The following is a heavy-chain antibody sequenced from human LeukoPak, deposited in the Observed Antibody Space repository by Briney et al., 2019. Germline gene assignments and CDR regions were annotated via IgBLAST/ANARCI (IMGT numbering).Heavy chain of an antibody. V-gene: IGHV5-51*01. Sequence: GESLKISCKGSGYSFYSSWIAWVRQMPGKGLEWMGIIYPGDSDTRYNPSFQGQVTISADKSINTAYLQWSSLTASDTAMYYCARRGQQLEYFDSWGQGTLVTVSS. CDR3: ARRGQQLEYFDS. D-gene: IGHD5-24*01. J-gene: IGHJ4*02. CDR1: GYSFYSSW. CDR2: IYPGDSDT.